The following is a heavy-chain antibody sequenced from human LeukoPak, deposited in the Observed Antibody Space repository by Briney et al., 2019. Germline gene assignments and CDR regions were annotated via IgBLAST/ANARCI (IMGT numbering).Heavy chain of an antibody. CDR3: ARAGGLDV. Sequence: GGSLRLSCASSGFTFSSYWMNWARQAPGKGLEWVASINHNGNVNYYVDSVKSPFTISSDKATNSLSMQMPNLTAEDTAVYFSARAGGLDVWGQGAPVTASS. V-gene: IGHV3-7*03. CDR1: GFTFSSYW. J-gene: IGHJ6*02. CDR2: INHNGNVN.